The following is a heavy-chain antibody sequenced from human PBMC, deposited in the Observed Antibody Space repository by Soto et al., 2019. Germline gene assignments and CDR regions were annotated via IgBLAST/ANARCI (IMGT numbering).Heavy chain of an antibody. CDR3: ARHWGRGAAGTCYN. V-gene: IGHV4-61*01. CDR1: GGSVSSGSYY. CDR2: IYFSGSS. J-gene: IGHJ4*02. Sequence: SETLSLTCTVSGGSVSSGSYYWSWIRQPPGKGLEWIGYIYFSGSSYYNPSLKSRVTISVDTSKNQFSLKLSSVTAADTAVYYCARHWGRGAAGTCYNWGQGTLVTVSS. D-gene: IGHD6-13*01.